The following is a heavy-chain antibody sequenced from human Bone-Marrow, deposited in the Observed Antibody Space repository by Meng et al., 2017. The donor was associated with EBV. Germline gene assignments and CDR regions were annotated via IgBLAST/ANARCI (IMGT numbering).Heavy chain of an antibody. CDR3: ARPFPSWQSPRLDPFGA. J-gene: IGHJ5*02. CDR1: GDSISSFYY. D-gene: IGHD6-19*01. Sequence: QLERRGSCPGQVKPSESLSLTCTVSGDSISSFYYWGWIRQPPGRGLEWIGSVHYTGSTYYSPSLKSRVTVSVDTSKNQFSLRLTSVTAADTAVYYCARPFPSWQSPRLDPFGAWGQGTLVTVSS. CDR2: VHYTGST. V-gene: IGHV4-39*01.